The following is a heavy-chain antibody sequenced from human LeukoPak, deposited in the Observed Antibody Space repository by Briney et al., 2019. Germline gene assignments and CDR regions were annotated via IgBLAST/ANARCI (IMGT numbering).Heavy chain of an antibody. CDR3: ATLLRFLEWSSDTYYYGMDV. J-gene: IGHJ6*02. CDR1: GGTFSSYA. V-gene: IGHV1-69*13. CDR2: IIPIFGTA. D-gene: IGHD3-3*01. Sequence: ASVKVSCKASGGTFSSYAISWVRQAPGQGLEWMGGIIPIFGTANYAQKFQGRVTITADESTSTAYMEPSSLRSEDTAVYYCATLLRFLEWSSDTYYYGMDVWGQGTTVTVSS.